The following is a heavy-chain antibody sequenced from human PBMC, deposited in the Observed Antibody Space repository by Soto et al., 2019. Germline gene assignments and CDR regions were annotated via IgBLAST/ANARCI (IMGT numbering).Heavy chain of an antibody. CDR1: GDSISSNSAI. D-gene: IGHD6-19*01. J-gene: IGHJ6*02. V-gene: IGHV6-1*01. CDR2: TYYTSKWYN. CDR3: ARVYSSGWSFYYGTDV. Sequence: SQTLSLTCAILGDSISSNSAIWNWFRQSPSRGLEWLGRTYYTSKWYNDYAVSVKSRISINPDTSKNQVSLQLNSVTPEDTAVYYCARVYSSGWSFYYGTDVWGQGTTVTVSS.